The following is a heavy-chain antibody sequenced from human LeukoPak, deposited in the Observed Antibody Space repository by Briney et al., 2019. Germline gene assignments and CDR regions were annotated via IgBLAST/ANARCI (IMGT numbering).Heavy chain of an antibody. CDR3: AEGDSSSWDPPYYGMDV. J-gene: IGHJ6*02. CDR1: GFTFSSYG. D-gene: IGHD6-13*01. V-gene: IGHV3-30*18. CDR2: ISYDGSNK. Sequence: GGSLRLSCAASGFTFSSYGMHWVRQAPGKGLEWVAVISYDGSNKYYADSVKGRFTISRDNSKNTLYLQMNSLRAEDTAVYYCAEGDSSSWDPPYYGMDVWGQGTTVTVSS.